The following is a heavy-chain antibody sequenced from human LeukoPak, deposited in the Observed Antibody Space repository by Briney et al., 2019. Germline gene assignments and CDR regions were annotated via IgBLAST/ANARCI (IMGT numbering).Heavy chain of an antibody. CDR2: ISWNSGSI. D-gene: IGHD1-1*01. J-gene: IGHJ4*02. Sequence: PGGSLRLSCAASGFTLDDYAMHWVRQAPGKSLEWVSGISWNSGSIGYADSVKGRFTISRDNAKNSLYLQMNSLRAEDTALYYCAKDRDWNDALDYWGQGTLVTVSS. CDR3: AKDRDWNDALDY. V-gene: IGHV3-9*01. CDR1: GFTLDDYA.